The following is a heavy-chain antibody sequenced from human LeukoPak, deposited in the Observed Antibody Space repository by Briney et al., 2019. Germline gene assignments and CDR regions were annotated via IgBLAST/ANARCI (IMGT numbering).Heavy chain of an antibody. D-gene: IGHD2-2*02. CDR3: ANPYCSSTSCYKGY. CDR2: IRYDGSNK. J-gene: IGHJ4*02. Sequence: GGSLRLSCAASGFTFSSYGMHWVRQAPGKGLEWVAFIRYDGSNKYYADSVKGRFTISRDNSKNTLYLQMNSLRAEDTVVYYCANPYCSSTSCYKGYWGQGTLVTVSS. CDR1: GFTFSSYG. V-gene: IGHV3-30*02.